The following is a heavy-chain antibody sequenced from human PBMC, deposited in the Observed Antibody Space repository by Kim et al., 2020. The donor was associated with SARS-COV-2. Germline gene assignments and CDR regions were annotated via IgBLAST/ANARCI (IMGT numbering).Heavy chain of an antibody. V-gene: IGHV3-30*18. CDR1: GFTFSSYG. J-gene: IGHJ6*02. D-gene: IGHD6-19*01. CDR3: AKELGIAVAGTLTYYYYYGMDV. Sequence: GGSLRLSCAASGFTFSSYGMHWVRQAPGKGLEWVAVISYDGSNKYYADSVKGRFTISRDNSKKTLYLQMNSLRAEDTAVYYCAKELGIAVAGTLTYYYYYGMDVWGQGTTVTVSS. CDR2: ISYDGSNK.